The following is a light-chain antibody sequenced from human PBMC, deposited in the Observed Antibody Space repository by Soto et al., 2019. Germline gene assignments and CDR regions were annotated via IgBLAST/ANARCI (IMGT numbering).Light chain of an antibody. Sequence: QSALTQPASVSGSPGQSITISCTGTSSDIGAYNYVSWYRQHPGKAPTLMIYVVINRPSGVSNRFSGSKSGNTASLTISALQAEDEAEYYCSSYTSSSTSPYVFGTGTKLTVL. CDR2: VVI. CDR3: SSYTSSSTSPYV. J-gene: IGLJ1*01. V-gene: IGLV2-14*01. CDR1: SSDIGAYNY.